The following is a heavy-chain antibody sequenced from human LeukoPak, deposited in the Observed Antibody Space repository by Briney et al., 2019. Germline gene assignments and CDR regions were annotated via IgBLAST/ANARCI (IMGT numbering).Heavy chain of an antibody. CDR1: GGTFSSYA. CDR2: IIPIFGTA. V-gene: IGHV1-69*05. D-gene: IGHD3-22*01. Sequence: GASVKVSCKASGGTFSSYAISWVRQAPGQGLEWMGGIIPIFGTANYAQKFQGRVTITTDESTSTAYVELSSLRSEDTAVYYCASGPPDSSGYESYAFDIWGQGTMVTVSS. CDR3: ASGPPDSSGYESYAFDI. J-gene: IGHJ3*02.